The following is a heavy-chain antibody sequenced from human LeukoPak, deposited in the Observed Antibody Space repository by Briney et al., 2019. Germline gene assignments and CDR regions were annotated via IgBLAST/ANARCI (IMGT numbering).Heavy chain of an antibody. CDR3: ARKYSSGHNDY. Sequence: PSETLSLTCAVYGGSFSGYYWSWIRQPPGKGLEWIAEINHSGSTNYNPSLKSRVIISVDTSKNQFSLKLSSVTAADTAVYYCARKYSSGHNDYWGQGTLVTVSS. V-gene: IGHV4-34*01. CDR1: GGSFSGYY. J-gene: IGHJ4*02. D-gene: IGHD6-19*01. CDR2: INHSGST.